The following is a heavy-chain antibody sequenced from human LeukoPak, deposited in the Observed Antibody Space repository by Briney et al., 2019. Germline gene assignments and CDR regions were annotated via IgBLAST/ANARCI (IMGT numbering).Heavy chain of an antibody. J-gene: IGHJ4*02. Sequence: GGSLRLSCAASGFSFSSYGMHWVRQAPGKGLEWVAVISYDGSKEYYADSVKGRFTTSRDNSKNTLYLQMNSLRAEDTAVYYCAKPPYDSSGYYQSTFDYWGQGTLVTVSS. D-gene: IGHD3-22*01. CDR1: GFSFSSYG. CDR3: AKPPYDSSGYYQSTFDY. V-gene: IGHV3-30*18. CDR2: ISYDGSKE.